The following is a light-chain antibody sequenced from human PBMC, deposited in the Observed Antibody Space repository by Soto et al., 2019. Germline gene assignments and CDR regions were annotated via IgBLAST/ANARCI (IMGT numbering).Light chain of an antibody. V-gene: IGKV3-20*01. CDR3: QQYGVSPL. CDR2: GAS. Sequence: EIVLTQSPDTLSLSAGERATLSCRASQSFSSSYLAWYQQKPGQAPRLLIYGASNRATAIPDRFSGSGSGADFTHTISRLEPEDFAVYYCQQYGVSPLFGQGTRLEIK. J-gene: IGKJ5*01. CDR1: QSFSSSY.